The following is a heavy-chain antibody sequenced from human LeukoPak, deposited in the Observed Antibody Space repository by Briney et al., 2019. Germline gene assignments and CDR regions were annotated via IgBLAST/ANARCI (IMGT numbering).Heavy chain of an antibody. D-gene: IGHD6-13*01. Sequence: ASVKVSCKASGYTFTGYYMHWVRQAPGQGLEWMGWINPNSGGTNYAQKFQGWVTMTRDTSISTAYMELSRLRSDDTAVYYCARVKSSSWSYYYYYGMDVWGQGTTVTVSS. CDR3: ARVKSSSWSYYYYYGMDV. J-gene: IGHJ6*02. V-gene: IGHV1-2*04. CDR2: INPNSGGT. CDR1: GYTFTGYY.